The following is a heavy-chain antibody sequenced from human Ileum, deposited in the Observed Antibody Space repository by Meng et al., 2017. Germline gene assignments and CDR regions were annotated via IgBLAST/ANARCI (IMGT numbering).Heavy chain of an antibody. CDR1: GYTFINNA. Sequence: QVQRVQSGAEGKKPGAPVKVSCKASGYTFINNALHWMRQAPGQSLEWVGWINAGIGDTKYSQNLQGRVTITRDTSASTTYMELRSLKSEDTATYYCARDRGATYSFDYWGQGTLVTVSS. D-gene: IGHD1-26*01. V-gene: IGHV1-3*01. CDR3: ARDRGATYSFDY. CDR2: INAGIGDT. J-gene: IGHJ4*02.